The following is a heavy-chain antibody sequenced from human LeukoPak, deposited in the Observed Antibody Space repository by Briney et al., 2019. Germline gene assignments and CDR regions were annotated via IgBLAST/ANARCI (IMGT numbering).Heavy chain of an antibody. CDR1: GFTFSSYS. Sequence: PGGSLRLSCAASGFTFSSYSMSWVRQAPGKGLEWVSSIRSSSSYIYYADSVKGRFTISRDNAKNSLYLRKNSLRAEDTAVYYCARAGFYGDFLPNSWGQGPLVPVPS. CDR3: ARAGFYGDFLPNS. J-gene: IGHJ4*02. CDR2: IRSSSSYI. V-gene: IGHV3-21*01. D-gene: IGHD4-17*01.